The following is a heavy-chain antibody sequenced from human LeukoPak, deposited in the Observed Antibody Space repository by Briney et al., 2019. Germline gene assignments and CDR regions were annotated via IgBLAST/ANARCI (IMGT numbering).Heavy chain of an antibody. CDR3: ARVSYYDSSGNRGAFDY. J-gene: IGHJ4*02. Sequence: SETLSLTCAVYGGSFSGYYWSWIRQPPGKGLEWIGEINHSGSTNYNPSLKSRVTISVDKSKSQFSLKLSSVTAADTAVYYCARVSYYDSSGNRGAFDYWGRGTLVTVSS. V-gene: IGHV4-34*01. CDR1: GGSFSGYY. CDR2: INHSGST. D-gene: IGHD3-22*01.